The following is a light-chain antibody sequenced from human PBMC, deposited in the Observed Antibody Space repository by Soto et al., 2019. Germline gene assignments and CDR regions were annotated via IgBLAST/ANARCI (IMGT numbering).Light chain of an antibody. CDR1: QNVLYSSFNNENY. V-gene: IGKV4-1*01. CDR3: QQYYSTPLT. J-gene: IGKJ4*01. Sequence: DIVMTQSPDSLAVSLGERATINCKSSQNVLYSSFNNENYLAWYQQKAGQPPKLLIYWASTRESGVPDRFSGSGSGADFTVTISSLQAEDVAVYYCQQYYSTPLTFGGGTKVEIK. CDR2: WAS.